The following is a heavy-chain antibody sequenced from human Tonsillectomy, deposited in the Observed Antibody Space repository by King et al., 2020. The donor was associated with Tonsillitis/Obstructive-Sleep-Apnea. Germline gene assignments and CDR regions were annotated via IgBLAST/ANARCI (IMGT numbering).Heavy chain of an antibody. V-gene: IGHV4-34*01. D-gene: IGHD2-15*01. CDR2: INHSGST. CDR1: GGSFSGYY. CDR3: ARGPIGYCSGGSCYSLNY. Sequence: VQLQQWGAGLLKPSETLSLTCAVYGGSFSGYYWSWIRQPPGKGLEWIGEINHSGSTNYNPSLKSRVTISVDTSKNQFSLKLSSVTAADTAVYYCARGPIGYCSGGSCYSLNYWGQGTLVTVSS. J-gene: IGHJ4*02.